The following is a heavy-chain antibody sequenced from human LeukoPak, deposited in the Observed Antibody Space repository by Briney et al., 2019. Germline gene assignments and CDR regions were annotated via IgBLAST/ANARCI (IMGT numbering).Heavy chain of an antibody. Sequence: GGSLRLSCAASGFTFSSHWMTWVRQAPGRGLEWVANIKEDGSETFYGDSVKGRFPNSRDKAENSLNLQMNNLRPEDTAMYYCARPLFGAIGPGYWGQGTLVTVSS. J-gene: IGHJ4*02. V-gene: IGHV3-7*01. CDR3: ARPLFGAIGPGY. D-gene: IGHD1-26*01. CDR2: IKEDGSET. CDR1: GFTFSSHW.